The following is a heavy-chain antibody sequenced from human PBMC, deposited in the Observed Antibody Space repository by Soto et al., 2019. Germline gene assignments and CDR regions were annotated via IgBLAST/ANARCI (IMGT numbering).Heavy chain of an antibody. V-gene: IGHV1-69*02. CDR3: ANCDSGDYTNYYYSMDV. CDR2: IIPILGIA. CDR1: GGTFSSYT. Sequence: QVQLVQSGAEVKKPGSSVKVSCKASGGTFSSYTISWVRQAPGQGLEWRGRIIPILGIANYAQKFQGRVTITADKSTSTAYMELSSLRSEDTAVYYCANCDSGDYTNYYYSMDVWGKGTTVTVSS. J-gene: IGHJ6*03. D-gene: IGHD4-17*01.